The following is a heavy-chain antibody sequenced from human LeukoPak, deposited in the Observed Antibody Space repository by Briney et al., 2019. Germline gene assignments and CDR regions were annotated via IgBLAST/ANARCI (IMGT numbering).Heavy chain of an antibody. J-gene: IGHJ5*02. Sequence: SKTLSLTCAVYGGSFSGYYWSWIRQPPGKGLEWIGEINHSVSTNYNPSLKSRVTISVDTSKNQFSLKLSSVTAADTAVYYCARGARDIVVVPAAKPWFDPWGQGTLVTVSS. D-gene: IGHD2-2*01. CDR2: INHSVST. CDR3: ARGARDIVVVPAAKPWFDP. V-gene: IGHV4-34*01. CDR1: GGSFSGYY.